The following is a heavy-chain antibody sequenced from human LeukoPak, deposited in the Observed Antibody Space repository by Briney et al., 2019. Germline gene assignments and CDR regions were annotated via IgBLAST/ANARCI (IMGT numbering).Heavy chain of an antibody. CDR2: ISGSGGST. J-gene: IGHJ4*02. D-gene: IGHD3-22*01. CDR3: AKDPYYYDSSGYSYYFDY. Sequence: GGSLRLSCAASGFTFSSYAMGWVRQAPGKGLEWVSAISGSGGSTYYADSVKGRFTISRDNSRNTLYLQMNSLRAEDTAVYYCAKDPYYYDSSGYSYYFDYWGQGTLVTVSS. V-gene: IGHV3-23*01. CDR1: GFTFSSYA.